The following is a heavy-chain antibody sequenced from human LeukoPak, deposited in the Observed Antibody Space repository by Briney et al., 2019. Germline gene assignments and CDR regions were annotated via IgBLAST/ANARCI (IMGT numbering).Heavy chain of an antibody. CDR2: ISAYNGNT. CDR3: ARDADLYDFWSGLYYYGMDV. Sequence: ASVKVSCKASGYTFTSCGISWVRQAPGQGLEWMGWISAYNGNTNYAQKLQGRVTMTTDTSTSTAYMELRSLRSDDTAVYYCARDADLYDFWSGLYYYGMDVWGQGTTVTVSS. J-gene: IGHJ6*02. V-gene: IGHV1-18*01. CDR1: GYTFTSCG. D-gene: IGHD3-3*01.